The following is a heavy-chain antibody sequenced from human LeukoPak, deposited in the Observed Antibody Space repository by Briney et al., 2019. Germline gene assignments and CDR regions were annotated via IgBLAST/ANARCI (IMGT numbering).Heavy chain of an antibody. D-gene: IGHD1-26*01. Sequence: ASVKVSCKASGYTFTSYYMHWVRQAPGQGLEWMGIINPSGGSTSYAQKFQGRVTMTEDTSTDTAYMELSSLRSEDTAVYYCATESIVGVYWGQGTLVTVSS. V-gene: IGHV1-46*01. CDR2: INPSGGST. CDR1: GYTFTSYY. J-gene: IGHJ4*02. CDR3: ATESIVGVY.